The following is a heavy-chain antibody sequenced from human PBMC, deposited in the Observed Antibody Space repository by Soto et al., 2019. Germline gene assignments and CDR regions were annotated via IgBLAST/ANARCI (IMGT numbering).Heavy chain of an antibody. D-gene: IGHD3-22*01. Sequence: SVKVSCKASGGTFSSYAISWVRQAPGQGLEWMGGIIPIFGTANYAQKFQGRVTITADESTSTAYMELSSLRSEDTAVYYCARDATYEISGYHPTDYDYYGMDVWGQGTTVTVSS. CDR3: ARDATYEISGYHPTDYDYYGMDV. V-gene: IGHV1-69*13. CDR1: GGTFSSYA. CDR2: IIPIFGTA. J-gene: IGHJ6*02.